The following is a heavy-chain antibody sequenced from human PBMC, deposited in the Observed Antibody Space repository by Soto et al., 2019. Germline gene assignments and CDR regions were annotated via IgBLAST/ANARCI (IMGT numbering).Heavy chain of an antibody. J-gene: IGHJ4*02. CDR3: ARDGSYSGYDMDY. V-gene: IGHV3-21*06. CDR2: INAATSDT. CDR1: GFTLSTNN. D-gene: IGHD5-12*01. Sequence: EVQLVESGGGLVKPGGSLRLSCAASGFTLSTNNMNWVRQAPGKGLEWVSFINAATSDTVYADSVRGRFTTSRDNADNVRLLQMNSMRAEDTAVYYCARDGSYSGYDMDYWGQGTLVTVST.